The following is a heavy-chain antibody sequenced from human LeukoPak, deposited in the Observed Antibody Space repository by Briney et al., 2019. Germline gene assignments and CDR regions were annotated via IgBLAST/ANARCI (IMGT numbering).Heavy chain of an antibody. CDR2: INDNGGST. CDR1: GFNFSSHG. J-gene: IGHJ4*02. Sequence: GSLKPFRASFGFNFSSHGLSRGRQVSGEGVEGVSNINDNGGSTFYADSVKGRFTISRDNSKNTLYMQMNSLRVEDTAVYYCAKKLGSSPGDFFDYWGQGILVTVSS. CDR3: AKKLGSSPGDFFDY. D-gene: IGHD6-6*01. V-gene: IGHV3-23*01.